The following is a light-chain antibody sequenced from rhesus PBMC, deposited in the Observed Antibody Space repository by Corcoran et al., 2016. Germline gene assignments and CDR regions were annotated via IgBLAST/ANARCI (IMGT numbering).Light chain of an antibody. CDR1: QSVGNY. CDR3: LQSSDFWT. CDR2: SSY. J-gene: IGKJ1*01. Sequence: TVVTQSPATLSLSPGDRATLSCRASQSVGNYSAWYHQQPGQTPRLLIYSSYTRATGVPDRVTGSGSGTDFTLTSSSLEPEDGGIYYCLQSSDFWTFGQGTKVEI. V-gene: IGKV3-24*04.